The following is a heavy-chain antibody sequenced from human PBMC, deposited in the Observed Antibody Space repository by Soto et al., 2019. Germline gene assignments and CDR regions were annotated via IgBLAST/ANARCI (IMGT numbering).Heavy chain of an antibody. CDR1: GFTFNHYA. Sequence: PGGSLRLSCTASGFTFNHYAMSWVRQAPGKGLEWVSAVSGRGGSTKYADSVKGRFIISRDNYNSTLYLQMDSLRGEDTAVYYCAKDSTVTTSLYFYYYGFDVWGQGTTVTVSS. CDR3: AKDSTVTTSLYFYYYGFDV. CDR2: VSGRGGST. V-gene: IGHV3-23*01. D-gene: IGHD4-17*01. J-gene: IGHJ6*02.